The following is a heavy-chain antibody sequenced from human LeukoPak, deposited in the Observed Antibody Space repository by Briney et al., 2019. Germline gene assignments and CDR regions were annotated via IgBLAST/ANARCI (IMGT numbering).Heavy chain of an antibody. CDR3: ARGRWFGDPSAFDI. Sequence: SETLSLTCTVSGGSISSYYWSWVRQPPGKGLEWIGYIYYSGSTNYNPSLKSRVTISVDTSKNQFSLKLSSVTAADTAVYYCARGRWFGDPSAFDIWGQGTMVTVSS. J-gene: IGHJ3*02. CDR1: GGSISSYY. CDR2: IYYSGST. D-gene: IGHD3-10*01. V-gene: IGHV4-59*12.